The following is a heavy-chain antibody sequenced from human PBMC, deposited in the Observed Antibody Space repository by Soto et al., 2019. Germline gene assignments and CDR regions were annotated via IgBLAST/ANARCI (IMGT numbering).Heavy chain of an antibody. Sequence: ASVKVSCKASGYTFTGYHMHWVRQAPGQGLEWMGWINPNSGGTNYAQKFQGWVTMTRDTSISTAYMELSRLRPDDTAVYYCAREGDSSGYGWFDPWGQGTLVTVSS. V-gene: IGHV1-2*04. CDR3: AREGDSSGYGWFDP. J-gene: IGHJ5*02. CDR1: GYTFTGYH. CDR2: INPNSGGT. D-gene: IGHD3-22*01.